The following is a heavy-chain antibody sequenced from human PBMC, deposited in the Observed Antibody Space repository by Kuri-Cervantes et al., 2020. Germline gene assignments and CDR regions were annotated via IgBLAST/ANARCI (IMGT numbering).Heavy chain of an antibody. CDR1: GFTFSSYW. CDR2: INTDGNGK. J-gene: IGHJ4*02. CDR3: AKNSVSAAGDF. Sequence: GESLKISCAASGFTFSSYWMSWVRQAPGKGLEWVANINTDGNGKYYVDSVKGRFTISRDNAKNSLYLQMNSLRADDTAVYYCAKNSVSAAGDFRGQGTLVTVSS. D-gene: IGHD6-13*01. V-gene: IGHV3-7*01.